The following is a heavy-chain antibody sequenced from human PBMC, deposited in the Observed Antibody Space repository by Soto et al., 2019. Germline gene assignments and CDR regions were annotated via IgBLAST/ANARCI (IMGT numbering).Heavy chain of an antibody. CDR3: ARDPVAYCGGDCRTFDY. V-gene: IGHV3-30-3*01. J-gene: IGHJ4*02. Sequence: QVQLVESGGGVVQPGRSLILSCAASGFTFSSYAMHWFRQAPVKGLEWVAVISYDGSNKYYADSVKGRFTISRDNSENTLYLHMNSLRDEDTAVYYCARDPVAYCGGDCRTFDYWGQGTLVAVSS. D-gene: IGHD2-21*02. CDR1: GFTFSSYA. CDR2: ISYDGSNK.